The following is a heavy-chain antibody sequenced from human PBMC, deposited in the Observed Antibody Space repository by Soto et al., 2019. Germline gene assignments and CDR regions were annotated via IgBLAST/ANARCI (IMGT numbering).Heavy chain of an antibody. V-gene: IGHV4-34*01. J-gene: IGHJ6*02. CDR2: INHSGST. CDR1: GASFRGCY. D-gene: IGHD3-9*01. Sequence: SDTLSLTCAGYGASFRGCYGSWVREPRGKGLEWIGEINHSGSTNYNPSLKSRVTISVDTSKNQFSLKLSSVTAADTAVYYCARGLILTGYYRRVYYYGMDVWGQGTTVT. CDR3: ARGLILTGYYRRVYYYGMDV.